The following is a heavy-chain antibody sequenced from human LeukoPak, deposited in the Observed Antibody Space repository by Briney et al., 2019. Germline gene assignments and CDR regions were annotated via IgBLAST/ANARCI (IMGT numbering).Heavy chain of an antibody. CDR3: ARDHPTIAVAGPYYYYGMDV. CDR1: GFAFENAW. CDR2: ISSSGSTI. J-gene: IGHJ6*02. D-gene: IGHD6-19*01. V-gene: IGHV3-11*01. Sequence: GGSLRLSCTVSGFAFENAWMNWVRQAPGKGLEWVSYISSSGSTIYYADSVKGRFTISRDNAKNSLYLQMNSLRAEDTAVYYCARDHPTIAVAGPYYYYGMDVWGQGTTVTVSS.